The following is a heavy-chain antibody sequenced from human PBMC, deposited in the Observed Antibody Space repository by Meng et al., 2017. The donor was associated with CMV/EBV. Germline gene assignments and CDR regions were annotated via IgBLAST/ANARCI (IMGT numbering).Heavy chain of an antibody. J-gene: IGHJ5*02. CDR2: IYSGGST. Sequence: GESLKISCAASGFTVSSNYMSLVRQAPGKGLEWVSVIYSGGSTYYADSVKGRFTISRDNSKNTLYLQMNSLRAEDTAVYYCATAYCSSTSCYPWGQGTLVTVSS. CDR1: GFTVSSNY. CDR3: ATAYCSSTSCYP. V-gene: IGHV3-53*01. D-gene: IGHD2-2*01.